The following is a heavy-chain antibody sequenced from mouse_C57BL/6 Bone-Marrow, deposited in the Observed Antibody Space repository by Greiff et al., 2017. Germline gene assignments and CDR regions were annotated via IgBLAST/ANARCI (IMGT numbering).Heavy chain of an antibody. D-gene: IGHD1-1*01. V-gene: IGHV5-12*01. CDR2: ISNGGGSN. CDR3: ARQDYYGSSYGFAY. J-gene: IGHJ3*01. Sequence: EVMLVESGGGLVQPGGSLKLSCAASGFTFSDYYMYWVRQTPEKRLEWVAYISNGGGSNYYPYTVKGRFTISIDNAKNTQYLQMHRLKSEDTAMYYCARQDYYGSSYGFAYWGQGTLVTVSA. CDR1: GFTFSDYY.